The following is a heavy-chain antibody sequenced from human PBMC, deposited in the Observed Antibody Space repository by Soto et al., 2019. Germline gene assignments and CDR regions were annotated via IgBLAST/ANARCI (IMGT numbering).Heavy chain of an antibody. CDR2: INPNSGGT. V-gene: IGHV1-2*02. CDR3: ARGRVRGYSGYDWFY. D-gene: IGHD5-12*01. J-gene: IGHJ4*02. CDR1: GYTFTGYS. Sequence: QVQLVQSGAEVKKPGASVKVSCKASGYTFTGYSMHWVRQAPGQGLEWMGWINPNSGGTNYAQKFQGRVTMTRDTSISTAYMELSRLRSDDTAVYYCARGRVRGYSGYDWFYWGQGTLVTVSS.